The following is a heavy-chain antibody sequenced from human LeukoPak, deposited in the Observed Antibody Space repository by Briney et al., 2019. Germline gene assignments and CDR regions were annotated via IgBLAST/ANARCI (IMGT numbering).Heavy chain of an antibody. V-gene: IGHV5-51*01. CDR1: GNSFTNSW. J-gene: IGHJ4*02. CDR2: IYLGDSDV. Sequence: GEPLKISCKGSGNSFTNSWIGWVRQMPGKGLEWMGIIYLGDSDVRYSPSFRGQGTISADKAISSAYLQWSSLKDSDTAMYYCARHGGKYSHSIDSWGQGTLVTVSS. D-gene: IGHD3-16*01. CDR3: ARHGGKYSHSIDS.